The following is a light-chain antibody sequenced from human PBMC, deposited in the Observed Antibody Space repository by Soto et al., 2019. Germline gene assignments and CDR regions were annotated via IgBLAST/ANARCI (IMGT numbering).Light chain of an antibody. J-gene: IGLJ1*01. Sequence: SYELTQPPSVSVYPGQTASITCSGDKLGTKYVAWYQQKAGQSPVVVIYQDARRPSGIPERFSGSNSGNTATLTISGTQAMDEADYYCQAWDSNTYVFGTGTKLTVL. CDR2: QDA. V-gene: IGLV3-1*01. CDR1: KLGTKY. CDR3: QAWDSNTYV.